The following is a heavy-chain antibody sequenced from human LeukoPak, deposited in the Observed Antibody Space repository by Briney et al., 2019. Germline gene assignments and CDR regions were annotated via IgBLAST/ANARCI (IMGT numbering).Heavy chain of an antibody. V-gene: IGHV3-21*01. D-gene: IGHD6-19*01. J-gene: IGHJ4*02. CDR3: ARVGRSGWTVDY. CDR2: ISSSSSYM. Sequence: GGSLRLSCAASGFTFSSYSMNWVRQAPGKGLEWVSSISSSSSYMYYADSVKGRFTISRDNAKNSLHLQMNSLRAEDTAVYYCARVGRSGWTVDYWGQGTLVTVSS. CDR1: GFTFSSYS.